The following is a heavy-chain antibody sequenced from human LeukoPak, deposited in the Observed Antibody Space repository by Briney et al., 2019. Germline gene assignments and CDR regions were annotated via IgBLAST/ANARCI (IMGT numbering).Heavy chain of an antibody. D-gene: IGHD1-26*01. CDR2: ISSSSSHI. CDR3: ASPVGATTVRAFDI. V-gene: IGHV3-21*01. CDR1: GFTFSSYS. Sequence: GGSLRLSCAASGFTFSSYSMNWVRQAPGKGLEWVSSISSSSSHIYYADSVRGRFTISRDNAKNSLYLQMNSLRAEDTAVYYCASPVGATTVRAFDIWGQGTVVTVSS. J-gene: IGHJ3*02.